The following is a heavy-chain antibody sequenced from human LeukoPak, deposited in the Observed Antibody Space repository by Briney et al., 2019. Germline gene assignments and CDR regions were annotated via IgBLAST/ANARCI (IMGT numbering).Heavy chain of an antibody. V-gene: IGHV3-11*01. J-gene: IGHJ3*02. CDR2: ISSSGSTI. D-gene: IGHD1-7*01. CDR1: GFTFSDYY. Sequence: GGSLRLSCAASGFTFSDYYMSWIRQAPGKGLEWVSYISSSGSTIYYADSVKGRFTISRDNAKNSLYLQMNSLRAEDTAVYYCAIWNYPNDAFDIWGQGTMVTVSS. CDR3: AIWNYPNDAFDI.